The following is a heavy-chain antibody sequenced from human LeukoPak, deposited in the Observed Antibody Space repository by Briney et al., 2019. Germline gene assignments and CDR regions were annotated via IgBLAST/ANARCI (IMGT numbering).Heavy chain of an antibody. D-gene: IGHD2-15*01. CDR2: IYYSGST. Sequence: SETLSLTCTVSGGSISSYYWGWIRQPPGKGLEWIGSIYYSGSTYYNPSLKSRVTISVDTSKNQFSLKLSSVTAADTAVYYCARVASSWDIVVVVAAQAYFDYWGQGTLVTVSS. J-gene: IGHJ4*02. CDR1: GGSISSYY. CDR3: ARVASSWDIVVVVAAQAYFDY. V-gene: IGHV4-39*07.